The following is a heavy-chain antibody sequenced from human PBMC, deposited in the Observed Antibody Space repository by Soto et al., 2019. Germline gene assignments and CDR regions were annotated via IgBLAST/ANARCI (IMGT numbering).Heavy chain of an antibody. CDR3: ARDHERQQWLFKGYYYGMDV. Sequence: HPGGSLRLSCAASGFTFSSYAMHWVRQAPGKGLEWVAVISYDGSNKYYADSVKGRFTISRDNSKNTLYLQMNSLRAEDTAVYYCARDHERQQWLFKGYYYGMDVWGQGTTVTVSS. V-gene: IGHV3-30-3*01. CDR2: ISYDGSNK. J-gene: IGHJ6*02. D-gene: IGHD6-19*01. CDR1: GFTFSSYA.